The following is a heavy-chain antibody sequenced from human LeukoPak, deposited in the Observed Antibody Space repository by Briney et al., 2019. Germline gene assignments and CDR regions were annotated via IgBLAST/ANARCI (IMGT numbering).Heavy chain of an antibody. J-gene: IGHJ6*02. CDR1: GFTVSSNY. CDR2: ISTDGSST. V-gene: IGHV3-74*01. Sequence: WGSLTLTCAASGFTVSSNYMSWVRQAPAKGLVWDSRISTDGSSTSYADSVKGRFTISRDNGKNTLYLQMNSLRAEDTAVYYCASYLTSIPSGMDVWGQGTTVTVSS. D-gene: IGHD2/OR15-2a*01. CDR3: ASYLTSIPSGMDV.